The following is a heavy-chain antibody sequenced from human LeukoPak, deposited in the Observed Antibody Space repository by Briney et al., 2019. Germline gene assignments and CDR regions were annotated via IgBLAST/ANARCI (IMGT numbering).Heavy chain of an antibody. Sequence: GRSLTLSCAASGFTFSSYAMSWVRQAPWKGLEWVSAISASGGSTYYADSVKGRFTISRDNSTTTLYLQMNSLRAGDPAVYYCAKGLDSSSWYMVSDYGMDVWGQGTTVTVSS. CDR3: AKGLDSSSWYMVSDYGMDV. J-gene: IGHJ6*02. D-gene: IGHD6-13*01. V-gene: IGHV3-23*01. CDR1: GFTFSSYA. CDR2: ISASGGST.